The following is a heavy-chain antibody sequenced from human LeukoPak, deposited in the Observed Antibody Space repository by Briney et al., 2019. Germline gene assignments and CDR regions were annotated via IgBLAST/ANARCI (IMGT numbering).Heavy chain of an antibody. J-gene: IGHJ6*02. V-gene: IGHV1-2*02. D-gene: IGHD2-15*01. CDR3: ARDQDIVVVVAAKVYYYYYGMDV. CDR2: INPNSGGT. Sequence: ASVKVSCKASGYTFTSYYMHWVRQAPGQGLEWMGWINPNSGGTNYAQKFQGRVTMTRDTSISTAYMELSRLRSDDTAVYYCARDQDIVVVVAAKVYYYYYGMDVWGQGTTVTVSS. CDR1: GYTFTSYY.